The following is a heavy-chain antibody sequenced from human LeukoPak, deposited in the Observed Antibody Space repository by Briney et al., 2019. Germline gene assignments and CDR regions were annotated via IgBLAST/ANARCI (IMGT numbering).Heavy chain of an antibody. J-gene: IGHJ3*02. CDR1: GFTVSSSY. Sequence: GGSLPLSCAASGFTVSSSYVIWLRPAPGKGLEWVSDIYSSGSTHYAKSVTGRFTISRDNSKNSLYLQMNSLRDEDTAVYYCAREISTMIQGGGRAFDIWGQGTMVTVSS. V-gene: IGHV3-53*01. CDR2: IYSSGST. D-gene: IGHD3-10*01. CDR3: AREISTMIQGGGRAFDI.